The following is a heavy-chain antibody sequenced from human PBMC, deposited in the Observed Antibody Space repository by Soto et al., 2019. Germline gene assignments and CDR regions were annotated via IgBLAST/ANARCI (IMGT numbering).Heavy chain of an antibody. Sequence: SETLSLTCAVYGGSFSGYYWSWIRQPPGKGLEWIGEINHSGSTNYNPSLKSRVTISVDTSKNQFSLKLSSVTAADTAVYYCARACSGGSCYSYCYGMDVWGQGTTVTVSS. D-gene: IGHD2-15*01. CDR2: INHSGST. V-gene: IGHV4-34*01. CDR1: GGSFSGYY. J-gene: IGHJ6*02. CDR3: ARACSGGSCYSYCYGMDV.